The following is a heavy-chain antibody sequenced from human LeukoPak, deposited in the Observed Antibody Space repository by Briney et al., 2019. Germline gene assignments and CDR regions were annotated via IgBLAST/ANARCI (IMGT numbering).Heavy chain of an antibody. CDR2: ISGSGGST. V-gene: IGHV3-23*01. CDR3: AKDWGEYFDYVWGSFTSFDS. Sequence: GGSLRLSCAASGFTFSSYGMSWVRQAPGKGLEWVSAISGSGGSTYYADSVKGRFTMSRDNSKNTLYLQMNSLRAEDTAVYYCAKDWGEYFDYVWGSFTSFDSWGQGTLVTVSS. D-gene: IGHD3-16*01. CDR1: GFTFSSYG. J-gene: IGHJ4*02.